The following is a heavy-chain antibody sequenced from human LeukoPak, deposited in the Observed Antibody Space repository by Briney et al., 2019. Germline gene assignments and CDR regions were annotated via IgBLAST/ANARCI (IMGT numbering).Heavy chain of an antibody. CDR3: AREDFRSGGSCYY. Sequence: PGGSLRLSCAASGFTVSSNYMSWVRQAPGKGLEWVSVIYSGGSTYYADSVKGRFTISRDNSKNTLYLQMNSLRAEDTAVYYCAREDFRSGGSCYYWGQGTLVTVSS. CDR2: IYSGGST. CDR1: GFTVSSNY. D-gene: IGHD2-15*01. V-gene: IGHV3-66*01. J-gene: IGHJ4*02.